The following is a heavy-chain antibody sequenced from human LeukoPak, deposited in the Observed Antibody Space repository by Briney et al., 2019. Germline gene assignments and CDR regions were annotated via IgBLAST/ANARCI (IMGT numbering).Heavy chain of an antibody. CDR3: ARDLVGSGSYFDY. V-gene: IGHV1-8*01. J-gene: IGHJ4*02. D-gene: IGHD6-19*01. Sequence: ASVKVSCKASGYTFTSYDINWVRQATGQGLEWMGWMNPNSGNTGYAQKFQGRVTITADESTSTAYMELSSLRSEDTAVYYCARDLVGSGSYFDYWGQGTLVTVSS. CDR1: GYTFTSYD. CDR2: MNPNSGNT.